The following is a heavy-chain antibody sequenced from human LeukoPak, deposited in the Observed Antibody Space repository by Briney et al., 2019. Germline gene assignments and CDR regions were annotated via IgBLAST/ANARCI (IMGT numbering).Heavy chain of an antibody. CDR3: ANDGSGRRSFDP. CDR2: ISGSGART. CDR1: GFTFSSYA. V-gene: IGHV3-23*01. D-gene: IGHD3-10*01. Sequence: GGSLRLSCAASGFTFSSYAMSWVRQAPGKGLEWVSGISGSGARTYYADSVRDRFTISRDNSKNTLHLQMNSLRAEDTAVYYCANDGSGRRSFDPWGQGTLVTVSS. J-gene: IGHJ5*02.